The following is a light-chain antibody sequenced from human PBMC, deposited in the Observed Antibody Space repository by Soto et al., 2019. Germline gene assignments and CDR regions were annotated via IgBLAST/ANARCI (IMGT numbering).Light chain of an antibody. CDR3: QQSYSRVT. J-gene: IGKJ1*01. V-gene: IGKV1-39*01. CDR1: QSISSK. Sequence: EIEVTQKTSSLSASVGDTVTLTCRASQSISSKLSWYQQSPGKVPRLPIYAASRLQSGVPPRFSGSKSGTDFTLTISGLQPEDFATYYCQQSYSRVTFGQGTKLDIK. CDR2: AAS.